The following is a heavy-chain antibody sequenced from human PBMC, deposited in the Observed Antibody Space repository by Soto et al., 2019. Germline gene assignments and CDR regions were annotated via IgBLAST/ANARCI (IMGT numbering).Heavy chain of an antibody. Sequence: PXGTLSLTCTVSGGSIDTSDYYGSWIRQQPGKGLEWIGYIFHSGDTYYNPSLTSRLAFSVDTSKNQFSLRLTSVTVADTAIYFCARHPRITRGWHFDLWGRGTLVTVSS. J-gene: IGHJ2*01. CDR1: GGSIDTSDYY. V-gene: IGHV4-31*02. CDR2: IFHSGDT. D-gene: IGHD1-20*01. CDR3: ARHPRITRGWHFDL.